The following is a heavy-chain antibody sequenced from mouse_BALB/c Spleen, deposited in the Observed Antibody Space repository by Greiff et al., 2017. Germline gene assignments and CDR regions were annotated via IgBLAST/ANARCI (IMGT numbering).Heavy chain of an antibody. V-gene: IGHV1S56*01. CDR3: ARRGRHYYGGYFDY. D-gene: IGHD1-2*01. CDR2: IYPGDGST. CDR1: GYTFTSYD. Sequence: VQLQQPGAELVRPGASVKISCKASGYTFTSYDINWVKQRPGQGLEWIGWIYPGDGSTKYNEKFKGKATLTADKSSSTAYMQLSSLTSENSAVYFCARRGRHYYGGYFDYWGQGTTLTVSS. J-gene: IGHJ2*01.